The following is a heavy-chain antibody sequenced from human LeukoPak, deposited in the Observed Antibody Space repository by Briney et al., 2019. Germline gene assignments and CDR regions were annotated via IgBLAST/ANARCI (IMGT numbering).Heavy chain of an antibody. CDR3: ASGSGFLFDH. Sequence: GSLRLSCAASGFTFSSYSMNWVRQAPGKGLKWVSSISSSSSYIYYADSVKGRFTISRDNAKNSLYLQMNSLRAEDTAVYYCASGSGFLFDHWGQGTLVTVSS. CDR1: GFTFSSYS. V-gene: IGHV3-21*01. CDR2: ISSSSSYI. D-gene: IGHD6-19*01. J-gene: IGHJ4*02.